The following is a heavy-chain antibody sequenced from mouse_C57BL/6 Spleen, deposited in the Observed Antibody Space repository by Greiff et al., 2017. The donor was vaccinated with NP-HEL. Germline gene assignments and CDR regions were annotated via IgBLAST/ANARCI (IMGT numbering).Heavy chain of an antibody. J-gene: IGHJ1*03. CDR1: GYTFTSYG. Sequence: QVQLQQSGAELARPGASVKLSCKASGYTFTSYGISWVKQRPGQGLEWIGEIYPRSGNTYYNEKFKGKATLTADKSSSTAYMELRSLTSEDSAVYFCAREGVGRGYFDVWGTGTTVTVSS. D-gene: IGHD4-1*01. V-gene: IGHV1-81*01. CDR3: AREGVGRGYFDV. CDR2: IYPRSGNT.